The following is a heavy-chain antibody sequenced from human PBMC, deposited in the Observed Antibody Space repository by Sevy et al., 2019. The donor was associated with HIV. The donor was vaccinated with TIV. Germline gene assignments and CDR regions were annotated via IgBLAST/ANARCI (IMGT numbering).Heavy chain of an antibody. CDR3: VRAIGAAGSY. J-gene: IGHJ4*02. V-gene: IGHV3-7*01. CDR2: IKEDGSVK. D-gene: IGHD6-13*01. CDR1: GFTFSSYW. Sequence: GGSLRLSCEASGFTFSSYWMSWDRQAPGKGLEWVANIKEDGSVKYYVESVKGRFTISRDNAKNSVYLQMNSLRAEDAALYYCVRAIGAAGSYWGLGTLVTVSS.